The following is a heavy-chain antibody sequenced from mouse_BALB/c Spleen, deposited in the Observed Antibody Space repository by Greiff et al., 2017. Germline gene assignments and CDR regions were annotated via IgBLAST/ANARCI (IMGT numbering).Heavy chain of an antibody. V-gene: IGHV3-6*02. Sequence: ESGPGLVKPSQSLSLTCSVTGYSITSGYYWNWIRQFPGNKLEWMGYISYDGSNNYNPSLKNRISITRDTSKNQFFLKLNSVTTEDTATYYCAREELIDYYGSSYAMDYWGQGTSVTVSS. D-gene: IGHD1-1*01. CDR3: AREELIDYYGSSYAMDY. CDR2: ISYDGSN. CDR1: GYSITSGYY. J-gene: IGHJ4*01.